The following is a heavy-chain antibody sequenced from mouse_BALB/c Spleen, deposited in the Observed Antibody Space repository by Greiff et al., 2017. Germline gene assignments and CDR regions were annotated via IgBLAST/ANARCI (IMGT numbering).Heavy chain of an antibody. J-gene: IGHJ2*01. Sequence: EVQGVESGGGLVQPGGSLRLSCATSGFTFTDYYMSWVRQPPGKALEWLGFIRNKANGYTTEYSASVKGRFTISRDNSQSILYLQMNTLRAEDSATYYCARDYGRSFDYWGQGTTLTVSS. D-gene: IGHD1-1*01. CDR3: ARDYGRSFDY. CDR2: IRNKANGYTT. CDR1: GFTFTDYY. V-gene: IGHV7-3*02.